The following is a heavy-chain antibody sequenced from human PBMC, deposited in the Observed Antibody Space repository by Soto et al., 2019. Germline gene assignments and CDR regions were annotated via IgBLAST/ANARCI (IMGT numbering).Heavy chain of an antibody. Sequence: GGSLRLSCAASGFTFSNAWMNWVRQAPGKGLEWVGRIKSKTDGGTTDYAAPVKGRFTISRDDSKNTLYLQMNSLKTEDTAVYYCTPENPGPLAYCGGDCYYDAFDIWGQGTMVTVSS. CDR2: IKSKTDGGTT. CDR3: TPENPGPLAYCGGDCYYDAFDI. V-gene: IGHV3-15*07. CDR1: GFTFSNAW. J-gene: IGHJ3*02. D-gene: IGHD2-21*02.